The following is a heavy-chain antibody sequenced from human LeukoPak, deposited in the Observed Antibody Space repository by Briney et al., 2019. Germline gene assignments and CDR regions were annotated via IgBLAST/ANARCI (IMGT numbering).Heavy chain of an antibody. Sequence: PGGSLRLSCAASGFTFSSYAMSWVRQAPGKGLEWVSAISGSGGSTYYADSVKGRFTISRDNSKNTLYLQMNSLRAEDTAVYYCAKLSGYYYGSGSYYHFDYWGQGTLVTVSS. CDR1: GFTFSSYA. CDR2: ISGSGGST. J-gene: IGHJ4*02. V-gene: IGHV3-23*01. CDR3: AKLSGYYYGSGSYYHFDY. D-gene: IGHD3-10*01.